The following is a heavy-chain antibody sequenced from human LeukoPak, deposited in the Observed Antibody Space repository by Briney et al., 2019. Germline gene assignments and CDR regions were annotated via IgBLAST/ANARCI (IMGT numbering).Heavy chain of an antibody. CDR2: IKQDGSEK. CDR1: GFTFSSHW. CDR3: ARVTAPSTIFGVVIMSRGAFDI. D-gene: IGHD3-3*01. Sequence: GGSLRLSCAVSGFTFSSHWMRWVRQVPGKGLEWVANIKQDGSEKYYVDSVKSRFTISRDNAKNSLYLQMNSLRAEDTAVYYCARVTAPSTIFGVVIMSRGAFDIWGQGTLVTVSS. J-gene: IGHJ3*02. V-gene: IGHV3-7*01.